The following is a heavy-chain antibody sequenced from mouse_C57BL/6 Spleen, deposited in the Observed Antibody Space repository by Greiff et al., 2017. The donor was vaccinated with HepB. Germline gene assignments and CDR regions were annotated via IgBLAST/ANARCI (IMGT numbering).Heavy chain of an antibody. Sequence: EVKLVESGGGLVQPGGSMKLSCVASGFTFSNYWMNWVRQSPEKGLEWVAQIRLKSDNYATHYAESVKGRFTISRDDSKSSVYLQMNNLRAEDTGIYCCTRWLLPYYFDYWGQGTTLTVSS. D-gene: IGHD2-3*01. CDR3: TRWLLPYYFDY. V-gene: IGHV6-3*01. J-gene: IGHJ2*01. CDR1: GFTFSNYW. CDR2: IRLKSDNYAT.